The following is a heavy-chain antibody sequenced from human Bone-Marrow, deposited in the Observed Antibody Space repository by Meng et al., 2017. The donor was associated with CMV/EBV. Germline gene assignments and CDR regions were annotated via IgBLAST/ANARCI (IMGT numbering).Heavy chain of an antibody. CDR1: GLTFSSYA. D-gene: IGHD2-2*01. CDR3: ARGWAWYQLPGEDAFDI. Sequence: GGSLRLSCAASGLTFSSYAMSWVRQAPGKGLEWVSAISGSGGSTYYADSVKGRFTISRDNSKNTLYLQMNSLRAEDTAVYYCARGWAWYQLPGEDAFDIWGQGTMVTVSS. V-gene: IGHV3-23*01. CDR2: ISGSGGST. J-gene: IGHJ3*02.